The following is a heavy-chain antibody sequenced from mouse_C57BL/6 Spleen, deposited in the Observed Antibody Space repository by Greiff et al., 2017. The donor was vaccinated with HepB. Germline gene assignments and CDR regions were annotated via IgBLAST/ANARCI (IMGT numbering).Heavy chain of an antibody. Sequence: QVQLQQSGAELVKPGASVKISCKASGYAFSSYWMNWVKQRPGKGLEWIGQIYPGDGDTNYNGKFKGKATLTADKSSSTAYMQLSSLTSEDSAVYFCARRGGLGRENYFDYWGQGTTLTVSS. CDR2: IYPGDGDT. J-gene: IGHJ2*01. CDR3: ARRGGLGRENYFDY. D-gene: IGHD4-1*01. CDR1: GYAFSSYW. V-gene: IGHV1-80*01.